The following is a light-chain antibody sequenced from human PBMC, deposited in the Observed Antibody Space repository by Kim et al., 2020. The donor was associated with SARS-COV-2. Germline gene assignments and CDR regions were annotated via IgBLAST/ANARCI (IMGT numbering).Light chain of an antibody. CDR2: AAS. CDR1: QSVSSSY. J-gene: IGKJ1*01. V-gene: IGKV3D-7*01. Sequence: PGQRATLSCRASQSVSSSYLSWYQHKPGQAPRLLIYAASTRATAIPARFSGSGSGTDFTLTITSLQPEDFAVYYCQQDHNLPWTFGQGTKVEIK. CDR3: QQDHNLPWT.